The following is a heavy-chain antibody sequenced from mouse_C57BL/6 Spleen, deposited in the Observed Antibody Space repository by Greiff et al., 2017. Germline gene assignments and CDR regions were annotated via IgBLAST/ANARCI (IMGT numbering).Heavy chain of an antibody. CDR3: AKRGGKAMDY. V-gene: IGHV5-12*01. CDR2: ISNGGGST. D-gene: IGHD1-1*02. J-gene: IGHJ4*01. Sequence: EVQLVESGGGLVQPGGSLKLSCAASGFTFSDYYMYWVRQTPEKRLEWVAYISNGGGSTYYPDTVKGRFNISRDNAKNTLYLQMSRLKSEDTAMYYCAKRGGKAMDYWGQGTSVTVSS. CDR1: GFTFSDYY.